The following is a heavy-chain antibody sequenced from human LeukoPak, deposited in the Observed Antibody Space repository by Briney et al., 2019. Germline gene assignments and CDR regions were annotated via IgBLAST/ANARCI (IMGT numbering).Heavy chain of an antibody. CDR3: ARGKGIAARLFDY. CDR2: IYYSGST. V-gene: IGHV4-39*07. Sequence: SETLSLTCTVSGGSISSSSYYWGWIRQPPGKGLEWIGSIYYSGSTYYNPSLKSRVTISVDTSKNQFSLKLSSVTAADTAVYYCARGKGIAARLFDYWGQGTLVTVSS. J-gene: IGHJ4*02. D-gene: IGHD6-6*01. CDR1: GGSISSSSYY.